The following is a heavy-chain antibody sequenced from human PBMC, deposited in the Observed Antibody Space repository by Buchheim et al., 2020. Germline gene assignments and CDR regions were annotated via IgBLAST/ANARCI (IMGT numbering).Heavy chain of an antibody. CDR1: GFTFSSYS. J-gene: IGHJ6*02. V-gene: IGHV3-21*01. Sequence: EVQLVESGGGLVKPGGSLRLSCAASGFTFSSYSMNWVRQAPGKGLEWVSSISSSSSYIYYADSVKGRFTISRDNAKNSLYLQMNSLRAEDTAVYYCAVRTQDGAVAGSAYYYGMDVWGQGTT. D-gene: IGHD6-19*01. CDR2: ISSSSSYI. CDR3: AVRTQDGAVAGSAYYYGMDV.